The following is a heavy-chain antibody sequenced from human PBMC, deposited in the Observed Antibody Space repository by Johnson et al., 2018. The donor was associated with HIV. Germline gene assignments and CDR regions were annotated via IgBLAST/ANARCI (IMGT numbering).Heavy chain of an antibody. CDR1: GFTFSSYG. CDR2: TYYEGINK. CDR3: AKIMSKWSVEDDAFDV. J-gene: IGHJ3*01. V-gene: IGHV3-33*06. Sequence: QVQLVESGGGVVQPGRSLKLSCAASGFTFSSYGMHWVRQAPGKGLEWMALTYYEGINKYYADSVKGRFTISRDNTKNTLYLQMNSLRAEDTAVYYCAKIMSKWSVEDDAFDVWGQGTMVTVSS. D-gene: IGHD2-15*01.